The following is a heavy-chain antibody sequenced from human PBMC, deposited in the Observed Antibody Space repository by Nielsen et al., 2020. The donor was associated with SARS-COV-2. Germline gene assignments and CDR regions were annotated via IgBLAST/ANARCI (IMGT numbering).Heavy chain of an antibody. V-gene: IGHV4-34*01. CDR1: GGSFSAYY. CDR2: INHSGGT. D-gene: IGHD3-22*01. Sequence: SETLSLTCAVNGGSFSAYYWSWIRQPPGKGLEWIGEINHSGGTNNNPSLRSRVTVSLDTSKNQFSLKLSSVTAADTAVYYCAGGFYDSRGYNLVYWGQGTLVTVSS. J-gene: IGHJ4*02. CDR3: AGGFYDSRGYNLVY.